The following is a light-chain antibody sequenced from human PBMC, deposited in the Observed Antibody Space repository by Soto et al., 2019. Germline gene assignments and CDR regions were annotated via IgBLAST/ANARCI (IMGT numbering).Light chain of an antibody. CDR3: QVWAGLSDHVI. CDR2: DDS. Sequence: SYELTQPPSVSVAPGQTSRITCGGNKIESKSVNWYQQRPGQAPVLVVHDDSDRPSGIPERISGSNSGNTATLTISRVEAGDEAEYYCQVWAGLSDHVIFGGGTKVTVL. J-gene: IGLJ2*01. V-gene: IGLV3-21*02. CDR1: KIESKS.